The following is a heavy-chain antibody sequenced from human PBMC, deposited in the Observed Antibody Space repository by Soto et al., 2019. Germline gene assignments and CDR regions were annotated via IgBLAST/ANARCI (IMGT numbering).Heavy chain of an antibody. CDR3: ERKKTTDMVDRYYFDY. CDR2: IYYSGST. CDR1: GGSISSYY. J-gene: IGHJ4*02. D-gene: IGHD5-18*01. V-gene: IGHV4-59*08. Sequence: SETLSLTCTVSGGSISSYYWSWIRQPPGKGLEWIGYIYYSGSTNYNPSLKSRVTISVDTSKNQFSLKLSSVTAADTAVYYCERKKTTDMVDRYYFDYWGKGTLVTVSS.